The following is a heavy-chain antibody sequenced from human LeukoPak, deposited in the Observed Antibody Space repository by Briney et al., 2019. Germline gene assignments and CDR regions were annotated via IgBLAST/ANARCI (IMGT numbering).Heavy chain of an antibody. J-gene: IGHJ4*02. Sequence: ASVKVSCKASGYRFISNYIQWVRQAPGLGPEWVGWMHPGNGNTRYAEKFQGRVTMTRDTSINTAYLDLNSLRSDDTAVYYCARGYVRFSNPSGGWYTVSDYWGQGTLVTVSS. CDR3: ARGYVRFSNPSGGWYTVSDY. CDR2: MHPGNGNT. V-gene: IGHV1-2*02. CDR1: GYRFISNY. D-gene: IGHD6-19*01.